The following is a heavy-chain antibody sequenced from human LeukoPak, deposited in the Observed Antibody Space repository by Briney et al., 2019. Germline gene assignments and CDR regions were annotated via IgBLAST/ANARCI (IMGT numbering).Heavy chain of an antibody. CDR3: ARVDHQAWYYFDY. CDR1: GGTFSSYA. CDR2: IIPIFGTA. J-gene: IGHJ4*02. D-gene: IGHD2-2*03. V-gene: IGHV1-69*13. Sequence: SVKVFCKASGGTFSSYAISWVRQAPGQGLEWMGGIIPIFGTANYAQKFQGRVTITADESTSTAYMELSSLRSEDTAVYYCARVDHQAWYYFDYWGQGTLVTVSS.